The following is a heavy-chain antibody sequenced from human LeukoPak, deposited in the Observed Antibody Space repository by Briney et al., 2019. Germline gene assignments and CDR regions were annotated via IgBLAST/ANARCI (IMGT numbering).Heavy chain of an antibody. J-gene: IGHJ6*02. CDR2: ISYDGSNK. V-gene: IGHV3-30-3*01. D-gene: IGHD4-23*01. CDR3: AREPGNSAYYGMDV. CDR1: GFPFSSYA. Sequence: GGSLRLSCAASGFPFSSYAMSWVRQAPGKGLEWVAVISYDGSNKYYADSVEGRFTISRDNSKNTLYLQMNSLRAEDTAVYYCAREPGNSAYYGMDVWGQGTTVTVSS.